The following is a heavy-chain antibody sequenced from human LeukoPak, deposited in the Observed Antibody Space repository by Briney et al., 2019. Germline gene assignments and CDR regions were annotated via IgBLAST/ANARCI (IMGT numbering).Heavy chain of an antibody. Sequence: ASVKVSCKASGGTFSSYAISWVRQAPGQGLEWMGRIIPIFGTANYAQKFQGRVTITTDESTSTAYMELSSLRSEDTAVYYCARDPLDCSGCSCSDYWGQGTLVTVSP. CDR3: ARDPLDCSGCSCSDY. D-gene: IGHD2-15*01. CDR1: GGTFSSYA. CDR2: IIPIFGTA. J-gene: IGHJ4*02. V-gene: IGHV1-69*05.